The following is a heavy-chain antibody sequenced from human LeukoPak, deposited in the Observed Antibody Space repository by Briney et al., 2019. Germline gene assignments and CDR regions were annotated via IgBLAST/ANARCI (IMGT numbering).Heavy chain of an antibody. Sequence: SETLSLTCAVYGGSFSGYYWTWIRQPPGKGLEWFGEISHSGTTNYNPSLKSRVTISVDTSKNKFSLRLTSVTAADTSVYYCARGADTYWGQGTLVAVSS. J-gene: IGHJ4*02. D-gene: IGHD5-18*01. CDR1: GGSFSGYY. V-gene: IGHV4-34*01. CDR2: ISHSGTT. CDR3: ARGADTY.